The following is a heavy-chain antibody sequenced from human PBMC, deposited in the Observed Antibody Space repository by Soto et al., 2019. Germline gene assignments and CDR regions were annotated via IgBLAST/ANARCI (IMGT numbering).Heavy chain of an antibody. D-gene: IGHD3-22*01. CDR1: GFTFSTYW. V-gene: IGHV3-7*04. CDR3: VRNSPIGPRGS. J-gene: IGHJ5*02. CDR2: INQDGSDK. Sequence: PGGSLRLSCVASGFTFSTYWISWVRQAPGKGLEWVANINQDGSDKYYVDSVRGRFSISRDNAKNSLFLQMTSLRVEDTAMYYCVRNSPIGPRGSWGQGTLVTVSS.